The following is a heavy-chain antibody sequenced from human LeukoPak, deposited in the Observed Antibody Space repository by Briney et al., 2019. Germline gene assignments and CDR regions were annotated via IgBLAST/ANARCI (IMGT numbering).Heavy chain of an antibody. CDR2: IYPGDSDT. D-gene: IGHD2-15*01. CDR3: ARARYCGGGSCYYDP. Sequence: GESLKISCKGSGYGFSSYWIGWVRQAPGKGLEWMGIIYPGDSDTRYSPSFQGQVTMSVDKSTSTAYLQWSSLRASDTAMYYCARARYCGGGSCYYDPWGQGTLVTVSS. J-gene: IGHJ5*02. CDR1: GYGFSSYW. V-gene: IGHV5-51*01.